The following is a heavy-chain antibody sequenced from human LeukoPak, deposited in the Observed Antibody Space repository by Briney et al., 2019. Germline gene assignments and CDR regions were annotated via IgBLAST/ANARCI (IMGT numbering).Heavy chain of an antibody. CDR1: GFTFRSYA. CDR2: IGGSGDIT. CDR3: AKDQDFWSGYWGY. D-gene: IGHD3-3*01. Sequence: PGGSLRLSCAASGFTFRSYAMSWVRQAPGKGLEWVSVIGGSGDITDYADSVKGRFTISRDNSKNTLYLQMNSLRAEDTAVYYCAKDQDFWSGYWGYWGQGTLVTVSS. V-gene: IGHV3-23*01. J-gene: IGHJ4*02.